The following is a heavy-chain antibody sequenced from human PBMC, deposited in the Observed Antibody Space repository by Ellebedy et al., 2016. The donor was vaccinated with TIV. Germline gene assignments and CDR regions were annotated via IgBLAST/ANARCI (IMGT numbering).Heavy chain of an antibody. CDR2: IKQDGSEK. V-gene: IGHV3-7*03. J-gene: IGHJ1*01. D-gene: IGHD6-13*01. CDR3: ARLTAAVTGGYFQH. CDR1: GFTFSSYW. Sequence: PGGSLRLSCAASGFTFSSYWMSWVRQAPGKGLEWVANIKQDGSEKYYVDSVKGRFTISRDNAKNSLYLQMNSLRAEDTAVYYCARLTAAVTGGYFQHWGQGTLVTVSS.